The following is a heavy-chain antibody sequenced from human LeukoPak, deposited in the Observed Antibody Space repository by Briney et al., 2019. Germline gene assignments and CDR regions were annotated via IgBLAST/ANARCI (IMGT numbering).Heavy chain of an antibody. J-gene: IGHJ4*02. CDR1: GGTFSSYA. D-gene: IGHD3-16*02. CDR3: AKESVYFYGHRPLGY. Sequence: ASVKVSCKASGGTFSSYAISWVRQAPGQGLEWMGGIILIIGSAKYAQMFQGRVTITTDESTSITYMELSSLRSEDTAVYYCAKESVYFYGHRPLGYWGQGTLVTVSS. CDR2: IILIIGSA. V-gene: IGHV1-69*05.